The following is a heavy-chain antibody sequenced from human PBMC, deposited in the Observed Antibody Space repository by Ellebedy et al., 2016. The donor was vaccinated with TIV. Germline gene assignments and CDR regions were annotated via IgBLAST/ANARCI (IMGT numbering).Heavy chain of an antibody. D-gene: IGHD3-9*01. CDR3: ATQATGHYNFDY. J-gene: IGHJ4*02. Sequence: SETLSLTCTVSGDSMASGRYSWGWIRQPPGTGLEWIGNIYFIGSTYYNPSLKGRVTISIDGPQNQFSLRLTSVTAADTAVYYCATQATGHYNFDYWGQGTLVTVSS. CDR1: GDSMASGRYS. V-gene: IGHV4-39*07. CDR2: IYFIGST.